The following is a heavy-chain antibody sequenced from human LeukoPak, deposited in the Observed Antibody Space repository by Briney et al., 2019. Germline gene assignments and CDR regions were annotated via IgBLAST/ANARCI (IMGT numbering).Heavy chain of an antibody. Sequence: GESLKISCTGSGYRFTNYWIGWVRQMPGKGLEWLGIIYPSDSNTIYSPSFQGQVTISADKSINTAYLHWSSLRASDTAMYYCARHRGGSRSHGAYYFDYWGQGTLVTVSS. D-gene: IGHD1-26*01. V-gene: IGHV5-51*01. CDR3: ARHRGGSRSHGAYYFDY. J-gene: IGHJ4*02. CDR1: GYRFTNYW. CDR2: IYPSDSNT.